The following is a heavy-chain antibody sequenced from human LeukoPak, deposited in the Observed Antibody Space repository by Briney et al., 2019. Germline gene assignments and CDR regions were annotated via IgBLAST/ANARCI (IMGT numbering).Heavy chain of an antibody. CDR3: ARTVRSGWLGGDAFDI. Sequence: ASVKVSCKASGYTFTSCGISWVRQAPGQGREWMGWISAYNGNKNYAQKLQGRVTMTTDTSTSTAHMEMRSLRSDEKAVYYCARTVRSGWLGGDAFDIWGQGTMVTVSS. D-gene: IGHD6-19*01. CDR1: GYTFTSCG. V-gene: IGHV1-18*01. J-gene: IGHJ3*02. CDR2: ISAYNGNK.